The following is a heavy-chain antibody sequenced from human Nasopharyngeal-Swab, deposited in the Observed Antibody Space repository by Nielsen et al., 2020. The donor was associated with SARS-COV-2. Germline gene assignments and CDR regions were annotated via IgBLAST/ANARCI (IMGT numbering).Heavy chain of an antibody. D-gene: IGHD3-3*01. CDR1: GFTFNIYA. Sequence: GESLKISCAASGFTFNIYAMSWVRQAPGKGLEWVSGISGSASGGRTYYADSVKGRFTISRDNSKKTLYLQMNSLRAEDTAVYYCARDGLDYDFWSAYFMDVWGQGTTVTVSS. CDR3: ARDGLDYDFWSAYFMDV. J-gene: IGHJ6*02. CDR2: ISGSASGGRT. V-gene: IGHV3-23*01.